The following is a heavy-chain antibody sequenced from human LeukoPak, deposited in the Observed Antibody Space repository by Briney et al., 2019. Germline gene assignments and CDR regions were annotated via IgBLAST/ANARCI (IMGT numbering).Heavy chain of an antibody. Sequence: GESLRLSCAASGFTFSIYAMSWVRQAPGKGLEWVSFIGSSGGSTYYADSVKGRFTISRDNSKNTLYMQMNSLRAEDTAVYYCAKILGSGHYFDYWGQGTQVTVSS. V-gene: IGHV3-23*01. CDR3: AKILGSGHYFDY. J-gene: IGHJ4*02. CDR1: GFTFSIYA. D-gene: IGHD3-3*01. CDR2: IGSSGGST.